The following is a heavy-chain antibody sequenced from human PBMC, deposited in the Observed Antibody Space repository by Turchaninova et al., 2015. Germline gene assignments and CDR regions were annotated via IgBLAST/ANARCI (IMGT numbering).Heavy chain of an antibody. CDR1: GGSISNYY. CDR3: ARSGGYVPYFDS. V-gene: IGHV4-59*08. Sequence: QVQLEESGPGLVKPSETLSPTCTVSGGSISNYYWSWIRQPPGKGLEWIGYIYYSGSTNYNPSLKSRVTISVDTSKNQFSLKLSSVTAADTAVYYCARSGGYVPYFDSWGQGTLVTVSS. CDR2: IYYSGST. D-gene: IGHD5-12*01. J-gene: IGHJ4*02.